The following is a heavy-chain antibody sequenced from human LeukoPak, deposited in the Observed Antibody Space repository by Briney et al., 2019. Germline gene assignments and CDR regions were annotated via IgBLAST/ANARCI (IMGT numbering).Heavy chain of an antibody. V-gene: IGHV3-23*01. CDR3: AKGHDILTGYFFDY. CDR2: ISGSGGST. J-gene: IGHJ4*02. CDR1: GFTFSSYA. D-gene: IGHD3-9*01. Sequence: GRSLRLSCAASGFTFSSYAMSWVRQAPGKGLEWVSAISGSGGSTYYADSVKGRFTISRDNSKNTLYLQMNSLRAEDTAVYYCAKGHDILTGYFFDYWGQGTLVTVSS.